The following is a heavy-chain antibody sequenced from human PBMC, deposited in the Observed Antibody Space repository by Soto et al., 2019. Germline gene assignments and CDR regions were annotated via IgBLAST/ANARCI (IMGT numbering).Heavy chain of an antibody. V-gene: IGHV1-69*12. CDR1: GGTFSNYP. CDR3: ARGNHRWLQLWYFDL. D-gene: IGHD5-12*01. Sequence: QVQLVQSGAEVKKPGSSVKVSCKASGGTFSNYPISWVRQAPGQGLEWMGGIIPIFGTVNYAQKFQGRVTITADEATSTHYRTLSSLRSEDAAVYYCARGNHRWLQLWYFDLWGRGTLVTVSS. J-gene: IGHJ2*01. CDR2: IIPIFGTV.